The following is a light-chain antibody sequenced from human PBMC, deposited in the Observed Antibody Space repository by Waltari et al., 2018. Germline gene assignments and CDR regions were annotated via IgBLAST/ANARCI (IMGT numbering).Light chain of an antibody. Sequence: TQSPAILSVSPGETATLSCRASQRIGNNLAWYQQTPGQAPRLLIYVASSRDTGIPARFFGAGSGTDFTLTISSLQSEDFAVYYCQQYNEWPYTFGQGTKVDLK. CDR3: QQYNEWPYT. CDR2: VAS. CDR1: QRIGNN. V-gene: IGKV3-15*01. J-gene: IGKJ2*01.